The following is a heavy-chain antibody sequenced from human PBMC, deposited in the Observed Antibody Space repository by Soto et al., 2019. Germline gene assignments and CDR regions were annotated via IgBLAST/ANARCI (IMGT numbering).Heavy chain of an antibody. CDR3: ATSSGGDDYHYSYGMDV. J-gene: IGHJ6*02. CDR2: INAGNGNT. V-gene: IGHV1-3*05. Sequence: QVQLVQSGAEEKKPGASVKVSCKASGYTFTSYAMHWVRQAPGQRLEWMGWINAGNGNTKYSQKFQGRVTITRDTSASTAYMELSSLRAEATAVYYCATSSGGDDYHYSYGMDVRGQGTTVTVSS. CDR1: GYTFTSYA. D-gene: IGHD2-21*02.